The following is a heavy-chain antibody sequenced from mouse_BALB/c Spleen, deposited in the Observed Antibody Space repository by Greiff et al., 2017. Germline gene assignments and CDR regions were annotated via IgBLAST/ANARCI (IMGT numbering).Heavy chain of an antibody. D-gene: IGHD2-1*01. CDR1: GFSLTSYG. Sequence: VQLVESGPGLVAPSQSLSITCTVSGFSLTSYGVHWVRQPPGKGLEWLGVIWAGGSTNYNSALMSRLSISKDNSKSQVFLKMNSLQTDDTAMYYCARDLYGTNWYFDVWGAGTTVTVSS. V-gene: IGHV2-9*02. CDR2: IWAGGST. CDR3: ARDLYGTNWYFDV. J-gene: IGHJ1*01.